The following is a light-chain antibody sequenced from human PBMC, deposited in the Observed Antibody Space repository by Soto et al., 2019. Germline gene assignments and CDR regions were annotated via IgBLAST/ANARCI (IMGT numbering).Light chain of an antibody. Sequence: QSALTQPASVSGSPGQSITISCSGTSTDVGHPYNYVSWYQQYPGKAPTLLIFGVSNRPSGISGRFSGSKSGNTASLTISGLQPEDEADYYCMSYIASTTTHWILGGGTKVTVL. CDR3: MSYIASTTTHWI. CDR1: STDVGHPYNY. V-gene: IGLV2-14*03. J-gene: IGLJ2*01. CDR2: GVS.